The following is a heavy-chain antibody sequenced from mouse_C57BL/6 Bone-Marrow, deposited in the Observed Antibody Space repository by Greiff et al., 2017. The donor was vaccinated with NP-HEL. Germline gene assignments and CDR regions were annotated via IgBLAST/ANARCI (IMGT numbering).Heavy chain of an antibody. J-gene: IGHJ2*01. Sequence: VQLVESGAELARPGASVKMSCKASGYTFTSYTMHWVKQRPGQGLEWIGYINPSSGYTKYNQKFKDKATLTADKSSSTAYMQLSSLTSEDSAVYYCARFWDITKGYWGQGTTLTVSS. V-gene: IGHV1-4*01. CDR2: INPSSGYT. D-gene: IGHD1-1*01. CDR1: GYTFTSYT. CDR3: ARFWDITKGY.